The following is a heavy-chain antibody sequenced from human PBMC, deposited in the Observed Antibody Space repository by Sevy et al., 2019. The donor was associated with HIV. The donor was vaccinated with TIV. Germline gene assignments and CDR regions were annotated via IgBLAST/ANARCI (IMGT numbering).Heavy chain of an antibody. CDR1: GFTFSSYG. D-gene: IGHD3-3*01. J-gene: IGHJ6*02. CDR2: IWYDGSNK. Sequence: GGSLRLSCAASGFTFSSYGMHWVRQAPGKGLEWVAVIWYDGSNKYYADSVKGRFTISRDNSKNMLYLQMNSLRAEDTAVYYCARDGYDFWSGYTYYYYYGMDVWGQGTTVTVSS. V-gene: IGHV3-33*01. CDR3: ARDGYDFWSGYTYYYYYGMDV.